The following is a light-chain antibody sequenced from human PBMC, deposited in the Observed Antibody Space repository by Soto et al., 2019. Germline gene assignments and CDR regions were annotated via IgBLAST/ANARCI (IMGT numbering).Light chain of an antibody. Sequence: EIVITQSPATLSVSPRERATLSCRASQRISSNLAWYQQKPGQAPRLLIYGASTRATGIPERFSGSGSGTEFTLTISSLQSEDFAAYYCQQYGSSSITFGQGTRLEIK. CDR3: QQYGSSSIT. CDR1: QRISSN. J-gene: IGKJ5*01. CDR2: GAS. V-gene: IGKV3-15*01.